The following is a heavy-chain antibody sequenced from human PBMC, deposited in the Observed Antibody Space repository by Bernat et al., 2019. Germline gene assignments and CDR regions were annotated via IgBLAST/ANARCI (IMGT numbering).Heavy chain of an antibody. V-gene: IGHV3-23*04. D-gene: IGHD5-18*01. Sequence: EVQLVESGGGLVQPGGSLRLSCAASGFTFSSYAMSWVRQAPGKGLEWVSAIRGSGGSTYYADSVKGRFTISRDNSKNTLYLQMNSLRAEDTAVYYCAKDQSYGSALPDAFDIWGQGTMVTVSS. CDR2: IRGSGGST. J-gene: IGHJ3*02. CDR1: GFTFSSYA. CDR3: AKDQSYGSALPDAFDI.